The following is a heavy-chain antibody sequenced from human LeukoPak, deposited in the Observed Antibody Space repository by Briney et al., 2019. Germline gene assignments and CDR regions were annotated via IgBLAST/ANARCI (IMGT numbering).Heavy chain of an antibody. D-gene: IGHD3-10*01. CDR3: ARTSIITMVRGVLDY. CDR2: INHSGST. Sequence: SETLSLTCAVYGGSFSGYYWSWIRQPPGKGLEWIGEINHSGSTNYNPSLKSRVTISVDTFKNQFSLKLSSVTAADTAVYYCARTSIITMVRGVLDYWGQGTLVTVSS. CDR1: GGSFSGYY. V-gene: IGHV4-34*01. J-gene: IGHJ4*02.